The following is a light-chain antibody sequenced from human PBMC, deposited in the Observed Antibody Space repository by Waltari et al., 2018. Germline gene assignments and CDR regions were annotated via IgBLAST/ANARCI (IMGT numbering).Light chain of an antibody. CDR2: KAS. CDR3: QQYNSYSLLS. J-gene: IGKJ4*01. V-gene: IGKV1-5*03. CDR1: QSISKW. Sequence: DIQMTQSPSTLSASVGDRVIFSCRASQSISKWLAWYQQKPGKAPKLLIYKASTIESGVASRFSGSGSGTEFTLTISSLQPEDFATYYCQQYNSYSLLSFGGGTKVEIK.